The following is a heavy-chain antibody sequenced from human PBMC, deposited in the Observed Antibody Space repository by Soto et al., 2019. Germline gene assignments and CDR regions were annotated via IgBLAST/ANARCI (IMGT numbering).Heavy chain of an antibody. J-gene: IGHJ4*02. V-gene: IGHV4-31*03. D-gene: IGHD5-12*01. CDR1: GGSISSGGYY. CDR2: IYYSGST. CDR3: ARGGGYDYLDY. Sequence: QVRLQESGPGLVKPSQTLSLTCTVSGGSISSGGYYWSWIRQHPGKGLEWIGYIYYSGSTSYNPSLKGRLTISVDTSKNQFSLKLSSVTAADTAVYYCARGGGYDYLDYWGQGTLVTVSS.